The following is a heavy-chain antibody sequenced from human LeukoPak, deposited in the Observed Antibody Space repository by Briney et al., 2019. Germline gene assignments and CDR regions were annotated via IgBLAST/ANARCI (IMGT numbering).Heavy chain of an antibody. V-gene: IGHV3-53*04. CDR1: GFTVSSNY. CDR2: IYSGGST. CDR3: AREDIVVVPAARTPSYGMDV. D-gene: IGHD2-2*01. J-gene: IGHJ6*02. Sequence: PGGSLRLSCAASGFTVSSNYMSWVRQAPGKGLEWVSVIYSGGSTYYADSVKGRFTISRHNSKNTLYLQMNSLRAEDTAVYYCAREDIVVVPAARTPSYGMDVWGQGTTVTVSS.